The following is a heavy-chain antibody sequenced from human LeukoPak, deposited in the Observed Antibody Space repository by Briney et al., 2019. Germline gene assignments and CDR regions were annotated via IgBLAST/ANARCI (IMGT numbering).Heavy chain of an antibody. V-gene: IGHV3-21*01. CDR2: ISSSSSYI. CDR1: GFTFSSYS. J-gene: IGHJ4*02. D-gene: IGHD3-9*01. CDR3: ARAPQDYDILTGPNDY. Sequence: GGSLRLSCAASGFTFSSYSMNWVRQAPGKGLEWVSSISSSSSYIYYADSVKGRFTISRDNAKDSLYLQMNSLRAEDTAVYYCARAPQDYDILTGPNDYWGQGTLVTVSS.